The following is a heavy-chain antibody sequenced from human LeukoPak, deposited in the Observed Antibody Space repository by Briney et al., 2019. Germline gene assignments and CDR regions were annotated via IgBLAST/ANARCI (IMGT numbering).Heavy chain of an antibody. CDR2: ISAYNGNT. Sequence: ASVKVSCKASGYTFTSYGISWVRQAPGQGLEWMGWISAYNGNTNYAQKFQGRVTITADKSTSTAYMELSSLRSEDTAVYYCARDRPSAMVRGVPGYYYGMDVWGQGTTVTVSS. V-gene: IGHV1-18*01. D-gene: IGHD3-10*01. CDR1: GYTFTSYG. CDR3: ARDRPSAMVRGVPGYYYGMDV. J-gene: IGHJ6*02.